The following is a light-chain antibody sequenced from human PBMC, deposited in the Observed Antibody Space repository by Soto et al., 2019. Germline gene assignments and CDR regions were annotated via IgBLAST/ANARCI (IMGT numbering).Light chain of an antibody. V-gene: IGKV3-15*01. Sequence: EIVMTQSPATLSVSPGERATLSCRASQSVSCKLAWYQQRPGQAPRLLIYDASTRATGIPARFSGSGSGTEFTLTISSLQSEDFAVYYCQRYNNWPLTFGGGTKVEIK. CDR1: QSVSCK. CDR3: QRYNNWPLT. J-gene: IGKJ4*01. CDR2: DAS.